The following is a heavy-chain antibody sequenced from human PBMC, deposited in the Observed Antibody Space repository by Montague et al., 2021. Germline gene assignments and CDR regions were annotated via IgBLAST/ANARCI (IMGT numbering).Heavy chain of an antibody. Sequence: SETLSLTCAVSGGSFSAYYWGWIRQPPGKGLEWIGEIHHSGITYYNPSLNSRLTISLDTSKNQFSLKLNSVTAADTAVYFCARRSRLKNPVDYWGQGTLVTVSS. CDR3: ARRSRLKNPVDY. V-gene: IGHV4-34*01. D-gene: IGHD1-14*01. CDR1: GGSFSAYY. CDR2: IHHSGIT. J-gene: IGHJ4*02.